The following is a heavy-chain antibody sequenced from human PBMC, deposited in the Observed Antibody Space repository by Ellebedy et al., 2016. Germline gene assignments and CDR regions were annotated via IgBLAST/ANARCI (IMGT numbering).Heavy chain of an antibody. J-gene: IGHJ6*02. V-gene: IGHV3-21*04. CDR2: ISSSSDYI. Sequence: GESLKISCVASGFSFISYSMNWVRPAPGKGLEWVSSISSSSDYIYYADSVKGRFTISRDNAKNSLYLQMNSLRVEDTALYYCAKDSPGYSYGFSRDGMDVWGQGTTVTVPS. D-gene: IGHD5-18*01. CDR1: GFSFISYS. CDR3: AKDSPGYSYGFSRDGMDV.